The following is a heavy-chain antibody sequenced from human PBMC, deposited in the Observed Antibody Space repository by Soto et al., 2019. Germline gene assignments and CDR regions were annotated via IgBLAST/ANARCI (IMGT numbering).Heavy chain of an antibody. V-gene: IGHV3-11*01. CDR3: HADSSGYYSGLSWFDP. Sequence: PVGSLSLSCAASGFTFSDYYMSWIRQAPWKGLEWVSYISSSGSTIYYADSVKGRFTISRDNAKNSLYLQMNSLRAEDTAVYYCHADSSGYYSGLSWFDPWGQGTLVTVSS. CDR2: ISSSGSTI. CDR1: GFTFSDYY. J-gene: IGHJ5*02. D-gene: IGHD3-22*01.